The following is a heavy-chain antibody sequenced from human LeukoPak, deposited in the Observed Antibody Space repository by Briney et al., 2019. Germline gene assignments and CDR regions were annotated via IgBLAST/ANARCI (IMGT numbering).Heavy chain of an antibody. Sequence: GGSLRLSCAASGFTFSDYEMNWVRQAPGKGLEWVSYIGSSGTTKHYADSVKGRFTISRDNAKNSLYLQMNSLRAEDTAVYYCAKDLRGLGVYFDYWGQGTLVTVSS. V-gene: IGHV3-48*03. D-gene: IGHD3-10*01. J-gene: IGHJ4*02. CDR2: IGSSGTTK. CDR3: AKDLRGLGVYFDY. CDR1: GFTFSDYE.